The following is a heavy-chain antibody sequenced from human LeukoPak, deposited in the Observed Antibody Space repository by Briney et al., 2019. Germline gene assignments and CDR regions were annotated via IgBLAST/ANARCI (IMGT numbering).Heavy chain of an antibody. V-gene: IGHV3-23*01. CDR1: GFTFNSYA. CDR3: GKTTTGYSSGRYPGWPVDY. CDR2: IFGSGGSA. D-gene: IGHD6-19*01. J-gene: IGHJ4*02. Sequence: GGSLRLSCAASGFTFNSYAMYWVRQAPGKGLEWVSGIFGSGGSAHYADSVKGRFTISRDNSKNTVYLQMDSLRVDDTAVYYCGKTTTGYSSGRYPGWPVDYWGQGTLDTVSS.